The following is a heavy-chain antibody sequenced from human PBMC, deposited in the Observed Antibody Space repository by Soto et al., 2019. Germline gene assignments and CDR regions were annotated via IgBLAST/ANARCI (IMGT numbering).Heavy chain of an antibody. Sequence: ASVKVSCKASGYTFTSYAMHWVRQAPGQRLEWMGWINAGNGNTKYSQKFQGRVTITRDTSASTAYMELSSLRSEDTAVYYCAILLLNDYGDPSWFDPWGQGTLVTVSS. CDR2: INAGNGNT. CDR1: GYTFTSYA. V-gene: IGHV1-3*01. J-gene: IGHJ5*02. CDR3: AILLLNDYGDPSWFDP. D-gene: IGHD4-17*01.